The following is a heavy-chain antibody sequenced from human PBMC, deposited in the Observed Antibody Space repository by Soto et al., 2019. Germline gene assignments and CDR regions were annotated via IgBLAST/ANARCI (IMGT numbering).Heavy chain of an antibody. V-gene: IGHV3-48*03. D-gene: IGHD3-22*01. J-gene: IGHJ6*02. CDR3: VRSPQPMIVVVITSRYGMDV. CDR2: ISSSGSTI. CDR1: GFTFSSYE. Sequence: GALRLSCAASGFTFSSYEMNWVRQAPGKGLEWVSYISSSGSTIYYADSVKGRFTISRDNAKNSLYLQMNSLRAEDTALYYCVRSPQPMIVVVITSRYGMDVWGQGTTVTVSS.